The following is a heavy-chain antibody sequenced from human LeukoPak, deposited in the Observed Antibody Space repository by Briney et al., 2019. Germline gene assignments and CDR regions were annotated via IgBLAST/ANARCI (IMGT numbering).Heavy chain of an antibody. D-gene: IGHD3-22*01. Sequence: GASVKVSCKASGNTFTGYYMHWVRQAPGQGLEWMGWINPNSGGTNYAQKFQGRVTMTRDTSISTAYMELSRLRSDDTAVYYCARIPAYYYDSSGYSDGNYFDYWGQGTLVTVSS. CDR1: GNTFTGYY. CDR3: ARIPAYYYDSSGYSDGNYFDY. CDR2: INPNSGGT. V-gene: IGHV1-2*02. J-gene: IGHJ4*02.